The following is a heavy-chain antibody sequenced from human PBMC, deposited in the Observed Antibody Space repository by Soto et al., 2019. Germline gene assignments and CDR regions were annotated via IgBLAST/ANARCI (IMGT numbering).Heavy chain of an antibody. CDR3: ARDKDLTLVTTLDY. CDR1: GYTFKSYQ. CDR2: INISNGNT. D-gene: IGHD4-17*01. J-gene: IGHJ4*02. Sequence: ASVKVSCKASGYTFKSYQIYWVRQAPGQRLECMGWINISNGNTEYSQNFQGRVTMTRDTSASTAYMELSSLRSADTAVYYCARDKDLTLVTTLDYWGQGTPVTVSS. V-gene: IGHV1-3*04.